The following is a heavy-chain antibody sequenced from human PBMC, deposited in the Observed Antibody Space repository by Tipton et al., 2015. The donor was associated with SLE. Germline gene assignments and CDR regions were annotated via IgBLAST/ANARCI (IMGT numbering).Heavy chain of an antibody. J-gene: IGHJ6*03. Sequence: TLSLTCTVSGGSISNYYWSWIRQPPGKGLEWIGYIYYSGNTNYNPSLKSRVTISMGTSKNQVSLRLNSVTAADTAVYYCAKGYGMGNYYYMDVWGKGTSVIVSS. CDR3: AKGYGMGNYYYMDV. CDR1: GGSISNYY. CDR2: IYYSGNT. D-gene: IGHD5-18*01. V-gene: IGHV4-59*07.